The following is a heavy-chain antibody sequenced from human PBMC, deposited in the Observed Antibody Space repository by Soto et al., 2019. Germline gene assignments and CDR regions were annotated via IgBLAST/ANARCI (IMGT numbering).Heavy chain of an antibody. D-gene: IGHD3-22*01. CDR1: GDTFSTYG. CDR2: IIPLLNTR. J-gene: IGHJ4*02. Sequence: QVQLVQSGAEVKKPGSSVKVSCKASGDTFSTYGITWVRQAPGQGLEWVGGIIPLLNTRNYAQNLQGRVTISVDESANIAYMELISLRSEDTAVYYCARNRYYSDKYAYFQNLDCWGQGTLVTVSS. V-gene: IGHV1-69*01. CDR3: ARNRYYSDKYAYFQNLDC.